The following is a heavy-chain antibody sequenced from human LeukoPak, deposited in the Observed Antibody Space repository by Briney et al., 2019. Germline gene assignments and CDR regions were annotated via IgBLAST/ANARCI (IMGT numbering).Heavy chain of an antibody. Sequence: GGSLRLSCAASGFTFSSYWMSWVRQAPGKGLEWVANIKQDGSEKYYVDSVKGRFTISRDNAKNSLYLQMNSLRAEDTAVYYCARDKAAAGTSYLDYWGQGTLVSVSS. CDR3: ARDKAAAGTSYLDY. V-gene: IGHV3-7*04. CDR1: GFTFSSYW. J-gene: IGHJ4*02. CDR2: IKQDGSEK. D-gene: IGHD6-13*01.